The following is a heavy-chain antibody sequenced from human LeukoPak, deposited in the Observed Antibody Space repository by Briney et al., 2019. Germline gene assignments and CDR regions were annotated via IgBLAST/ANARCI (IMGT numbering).Heavy chain of an antibody. CDR2: TDVCESAT. CDR1: EYSFTNYW. CDR3: ARGHGMDV. Sequence: GAALKTSCKGSEYSFTNYWIGLVRQLAGKVMERMVITDVCESATRCSPSFQGQVTISADKSISTAYLQWSSLKASDTAIYYCARGHGMDVWGQGTTVTVSS. V-gene: IGHV5-51*01. J-gene: IGHJ6*02.